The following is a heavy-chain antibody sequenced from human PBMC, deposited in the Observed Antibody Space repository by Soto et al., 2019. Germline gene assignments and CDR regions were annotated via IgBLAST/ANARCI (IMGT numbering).Heavy chain of an antibody. Sequence: QVQLVQSGAEVKKPGSSVKVSCKASGGTFSSYAISWVRQAPGQGLEWMGGIIPIFGTANYAQKFQGRVTITADKSTSTAYMELSSLRSGDTAVYYCARDSDYYGSSGDPSWFDPWGQGTLVSVSS. CDR1: GGTFSSYA. D-gene: IGHD3-22*01. CDR3: ARDSDYYGSSGDPSWFDP. J-gene: IGHJ5*02. CDR2: IIPIFGTA. V-gene: IGHV1-69*06.